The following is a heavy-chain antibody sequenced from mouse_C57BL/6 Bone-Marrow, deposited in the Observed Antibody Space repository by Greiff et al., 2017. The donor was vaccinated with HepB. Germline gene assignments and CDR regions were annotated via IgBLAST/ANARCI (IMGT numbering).Heavy chain of an antibody. CDR1: GFTFSSYA. Sequence: EVMLVESGGGLVKPGGSLKLSCAASGFTFSSYAMSWVRQTTEKRLEWVATISDGGSYTYYPDNVKGRFTISRDNAKNNLYLQMSHLKSEDTAMYYCARAPRDGYAMDYWGQGTSVTVSS. V-gene: IGHV5-4*03. CDR3: ARAPRDGYAMDY. D-gene: IGHD3-3*01. J-gene: IGHJ4*01. CDR2: ISDGGSYT.